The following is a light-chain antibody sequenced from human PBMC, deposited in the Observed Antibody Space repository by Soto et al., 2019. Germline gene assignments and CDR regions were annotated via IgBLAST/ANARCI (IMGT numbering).Light chain of an antibody. V-gene: IGKV1-27*01. CDR2: AAS. Sequence: DIQMTQSPSSLSASVGDRVTITCRASQDINNYLAWYQQKPGKPPKLLTYAASTLQSGVPSRFSGGGSGTDFTLTINSLQPEDVATYYCQRYNNGPPVTFGPGTKV. CDR3: QRYNNGPPVT. CDR1: QDINNY. J-gene: IGKJ3*01.